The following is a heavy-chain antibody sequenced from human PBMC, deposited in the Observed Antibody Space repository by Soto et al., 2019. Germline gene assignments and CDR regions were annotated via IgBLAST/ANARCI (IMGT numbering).Heavy chain of an antibody. J-gene: IGHJ4*02. CDR1: GGTFSSYA. CDR3: VRVVAIPGYPEH. V-gene: IGHV1-69*12. D-gene: IGHD5-12*01. CDR2: IVPIVDTS. Sequence: QVQLVQSGAEVRQPASSVKVSCKTSGGTFSSYAISWVRQAPGQGLEWMGGIVPIVDTSTYALKFQGRVTITADQYTSTVYMELSSLRSDDTGVYYCVRVVAIPGYPEHWGQGTLVTVSS.